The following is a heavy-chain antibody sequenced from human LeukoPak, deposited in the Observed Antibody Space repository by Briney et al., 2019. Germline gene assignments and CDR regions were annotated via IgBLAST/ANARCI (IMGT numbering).Heavy chain of an antibody. D-gene: IGHD1-26*01. CDR1: GFTFSDYY. CDR2: ISTSGSTV. J-gene: IGHJ4*02. Sequence: GGSLRLSCAASGFTFSDYYMTWIRQAPGKGLEWVSSISTSGSTVYYADSVKGRFTTSRDNAKNSLYLQMTSLRAEDTAVYYCAREMVGATFDSWGQGTLVTVSS. V-gene: IGHV3-11*01. CDR3: AREMVGATFDS.